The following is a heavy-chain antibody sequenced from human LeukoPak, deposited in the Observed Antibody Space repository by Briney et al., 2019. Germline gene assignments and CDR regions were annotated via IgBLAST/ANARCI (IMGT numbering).Heavy chain of an antibody. CDR2: ISYDGSNK. CDR3: AREKGDTAMDAIMVPDY. J-gene: IGHJ4*02. Sequence: GGSLRLSCAASGFTFSSYAMHWVRKAPGKGLEWVAVISYDGSNKYYADSVKGRFTISRDNSKNTLYLQMNSLRAEDTAVYYCAREKGDTAMDAIMVPDYWGQGTLVTVSS. CDR1: GFTFSSYA. V-gene: IGHV3-30-3*01. D-gene: IGHD5-18*01.